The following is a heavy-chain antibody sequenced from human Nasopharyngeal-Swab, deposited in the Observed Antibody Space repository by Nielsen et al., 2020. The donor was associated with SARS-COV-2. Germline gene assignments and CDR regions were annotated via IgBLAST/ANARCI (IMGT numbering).Heavy chain of an antibody. J-gene: IGHJ2*01. CDR3: ARRGSSSWSYWYFDL. CDR1: GFTFSSYA. D-gene: IGHD6-13*01. CDR2: ISGSGGST. V-gene: IGHV3-23*01. Sequence: GGSLRLSCAASGFTFSSYAMSWVRQAPGKGLEWVSAISGSGGSTYYADSVKGRFTISRDNSKNTLYLQMNSLRAEDTAVYYCARRGSSSWSYWYFDLWGRGTLVTVSS.